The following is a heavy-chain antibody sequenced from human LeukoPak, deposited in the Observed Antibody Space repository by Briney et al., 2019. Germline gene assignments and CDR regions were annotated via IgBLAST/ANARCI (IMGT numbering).Heavy chain of an antibody. CDR1: GYTFTSYY. Sequence: GASVKVSCKASGYTFTSYYMHWVRQAPGQGLEWMGTINPSNSYTNYAQSFQGRVTMTRDTSTSTVYMELSSLRSEDTAVYYCARAYTYGLGYWGQGIPVTVSS. CDR3: ARAYTYGLGY. D-gene: IGHD5-18*01. V-gene: IGHV1-46*01. CDR2: INPSNSYT. J-gene: IGHJ4*02.